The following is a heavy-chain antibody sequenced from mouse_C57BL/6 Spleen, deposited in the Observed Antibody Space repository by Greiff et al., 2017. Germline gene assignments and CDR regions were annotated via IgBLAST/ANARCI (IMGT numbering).Heavy chain of an antibody. CDR3: ARSPGGYFDV. J-gene: IGHJ1*03. Sequence: EVKVVESGGGLVQPGGSLSLSCAASGFTFTDYYMSWVRQPPGKALEWLGFIRNKANGYTTEYSASVKGRFTISRDNSQSILYLQMNALRAEDSATYYCARSPGGYFDVWGTGTTVTVSS. CDR1: GFTFTDYY. V-gene: IGHV7-3*01. CDR2: IRNKANGYTT.